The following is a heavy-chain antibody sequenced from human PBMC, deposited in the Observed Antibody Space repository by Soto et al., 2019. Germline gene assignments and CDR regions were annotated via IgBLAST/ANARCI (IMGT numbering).Heavy chain of an antibody. CDR1: GFTFSSYS. D-gene: IGHD3-9*01. J-gene: IGHJ4*02. V-gene: IGHV3-21*01. Sequence: TGGSLRLSCAASGFTFSSYSMNWVRQAPGKGLEWVSSISSSSSYIYNADSVKGRITISRDNAKNSLFLQMNSLRAEDTVVFYVASVFPEATHYDILTGYYSPPSYFDYWGQGTLVTVSS. CDR3: ASVFPEATHYDILTGYYSPPSYFDY. CDR2: ISSSSSYI.